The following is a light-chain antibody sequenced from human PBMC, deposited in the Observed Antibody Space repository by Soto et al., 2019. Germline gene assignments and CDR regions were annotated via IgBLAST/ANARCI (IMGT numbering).Light chain of an antibody. J-gene: IGLJ1*01. CDR2: ELT. V-gene: IGLV2-8*01. CDR3: SSDAGNHNYV. CDR1: SSDVGGYDH. Sequence: QSALPQPPSASGSPGQSVPIPCTGTSSDVGGYDHVSWYQQHPGKAPKLMIYELTKRPAGVPDRFSGSKSGNTASLTVSGLQAEDEADYFCSSDAGNHNYVFGTGTKVTVL.